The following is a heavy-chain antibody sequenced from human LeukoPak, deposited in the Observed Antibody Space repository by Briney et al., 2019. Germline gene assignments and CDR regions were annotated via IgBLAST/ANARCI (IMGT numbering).Heavy chain of an antibody. CDR1: GGSISSGGYY. D-gene: IGHD5-12*01. Sequence: NAAETLSLTCTVSGGSISSGGYYWSWLRQHGGKGLEWIGYMYYSGSTYYNPSLKSRVTISVDTSKNQFSLKLSSVTAADTAVYYCAGSSGYDPQFDYWGQGTLVTVSS. CDR2: MYYSGST. J-gene: IGHJ4*02. V-gene: IGHV4-31*03. CDR3: AGSSGYDPQFDY.